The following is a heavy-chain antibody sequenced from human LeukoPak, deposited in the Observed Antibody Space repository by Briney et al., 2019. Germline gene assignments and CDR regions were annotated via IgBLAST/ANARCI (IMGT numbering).Heavy chain of an antibody. V-gene: IGHV4-39*01. CDR2: IYYGGST. J-gene: IGHJ4*02. D-gene: IGHD5-24*01. CDR1: GDSISGSSYY. CDR3: ASADGYKIDY. Sequence: SGTLSLTCTVSGDSISGSSYYWGWIRQPPGKGLEWIGNIYYGGSTYYNPSLKSRVSISVDTSNNQFSLKVSSVTAADTAVYYCASADGYKIDYRGQGTLVTVSS.